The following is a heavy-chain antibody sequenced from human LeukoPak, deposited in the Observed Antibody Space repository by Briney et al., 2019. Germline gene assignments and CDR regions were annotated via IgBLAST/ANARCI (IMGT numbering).Heavy chain of an antibody. D-gene: IGHD3-16*01. J-gene: IGHJ4*02. CDR3: TRQRRGTYYAFDS. CDR2: ITSGGAST. Sequence: PGGPLRLSCDASGFSISDYYMSCIRQSPGKGLEWISYITSGGASTNYADSVKGRFTISRDKAKNSVALQLNSLRAEDTAVYYCTRQRRGTYYAFDSWGQGTLVTVSS. CDR1: GFSISDYY. V-gene: IGHV3-11*01.